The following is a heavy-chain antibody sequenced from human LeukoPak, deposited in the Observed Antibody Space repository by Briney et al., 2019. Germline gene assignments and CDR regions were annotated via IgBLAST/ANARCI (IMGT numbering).Heavy chain of an antibody. J-gene: IGHJ4*02. D-gene: IGHD3-3*01. CDR1: GGTFSSYT. Sequence: SVKVSCKASGGTFSSYTISWVRQAPGQGLECMGRIIPILGIANYAQKFQGRVTITADKSTSTAYMELSSLRSEDTAVYYCARGRGLEWLYDYWGQGTLVTVSS. CDR2: IIPILGIA. V-gene: IGHV1-69*02. CDR3: ARGRGLEWLYDY.